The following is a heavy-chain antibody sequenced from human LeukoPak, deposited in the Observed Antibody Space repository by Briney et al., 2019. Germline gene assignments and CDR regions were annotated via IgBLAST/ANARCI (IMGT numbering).Heavy chain of an antibody. J-gene: IGHJ6*02. CDR3: ARVINYYGMDV. CDR2: IYSGGST. D-gene: IGHD2/OR15-2a*01. CDR1: GFTVSSNY. V-gene: IGHV3-53*01. Sequence: PGGSLRLSCAASGFTVSSNYMSWVRQAPGKGLEWVSVIYSGGSTYYADSVEGRFTISRDNSKNTLYLQMNSLRAEDTAVYYCARVINYYGMDVWGQGTTVTVSS.